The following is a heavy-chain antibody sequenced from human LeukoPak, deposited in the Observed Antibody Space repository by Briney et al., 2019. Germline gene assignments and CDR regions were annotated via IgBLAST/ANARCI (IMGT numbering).Heavy chain of an antibody. D-gene: IGHD3-10*01. CDR3: AKGNHMVRGVIIPYYFDY. CDR1: GFTFSSYA. J-gene: IGHJ4*02. V-gene: IGHV3-23*01. CDR2: ISGSGGST. Sequence: GGSLRLSCAASGFTFSSYAMSWVRQAPGKGPEWVSAISGSGGSTYYADSVKGRFTISRGNSKNTLYLQMNSLRAEDTAVYYCAKGNHMVRGVIIPYYFDYWGQGTLVTVSS.